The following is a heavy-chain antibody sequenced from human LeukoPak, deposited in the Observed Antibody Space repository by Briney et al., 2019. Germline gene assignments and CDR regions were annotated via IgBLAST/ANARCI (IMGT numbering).Heavy chain of an antibody. D-gene: IGHD3-22*01. CDR1: GGSISSYY. J-gene: IGHJ4*02. CDR2: IYYSGST. V-gene: IGHV4-59*01. Sequence: PSETLSLTCTVSGGSISSYYWSWIRQPPGKGLEWIGYIYYSGSTNYSPSLKSRVTISVDTSKNQFSLKLSSVTAADTAVYYCAREDDSSGYYFDYWGQGTLVTVSS. CDR3: AREDDSSGYYFDY.